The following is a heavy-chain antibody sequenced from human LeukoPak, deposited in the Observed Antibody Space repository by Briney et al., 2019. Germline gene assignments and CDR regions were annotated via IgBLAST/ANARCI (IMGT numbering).Heavy chain of an antibody. CDR3: ARDLVSYYYYMDV. Sequence: PGGSLRLSCAASGFTFSSYSMNWVRQAPGKGLEWVSSISSSSSYIYYADSVKGRFTISRDNAKNSLYLQMNSLRAEDTAVYYCARDLVSYYYYMDVWGKGTTVTVSS. V-gene: IGHV3-21*01. CDR1: GFTFSSYS. CDR2: ISSSSSYI. D-gene: IGHD3-9*01. J-gene: IGHJ6*03.